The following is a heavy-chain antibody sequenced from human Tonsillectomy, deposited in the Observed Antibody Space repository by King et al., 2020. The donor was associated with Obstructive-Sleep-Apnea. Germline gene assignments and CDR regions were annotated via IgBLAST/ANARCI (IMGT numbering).Heavy chain of an antibody. CDR1: GFSLSTARMG. CDR2: IFSDDEK. CDR3: ARVPSNVWPYFDY. J-gene: IGHJ4*02. Sequence: VTLKESGPVLVKPTETLTLTCTVSGFSLSTARMGVSWIRQPPGKALEWLAHIFSDDEKSYSTSLKSSLTISKDTSKSQVVLTMTNMDPVDTATYYCARVPSNVWPYFDYWGQGTLVTVSS. D-gene: IGHD6-19*01. V-gene: IGHV2-26*01.